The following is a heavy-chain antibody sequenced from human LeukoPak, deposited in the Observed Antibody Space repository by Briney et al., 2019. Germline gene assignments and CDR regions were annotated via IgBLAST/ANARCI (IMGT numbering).Heavy chain of an antibody. D-gene: IGHD5-12*01. CDR2: IYYRVTS. J-gene: IGHJ4*02. CDR1: GDSISTYY. V-gene: IGHV4-59*01. Sequence: SETLSLTCTVSGDSISTYYWSWIRQPPGKGLEWIGYIYYRVTSDYNPSLKSRVTMSVDMSTRQISLKLSSVTAADTAVYYCARDSGYDSFDYWGQGTLVTVSS. CDR3: ARDSGYDSFDY.